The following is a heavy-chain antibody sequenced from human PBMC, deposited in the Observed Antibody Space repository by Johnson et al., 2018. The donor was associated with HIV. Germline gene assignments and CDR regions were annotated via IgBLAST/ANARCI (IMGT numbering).Heavy chain of an antibody. Sequence: LVESGGGLVQPGRSLRLSCAGSGFNFDDYAMHWVRQAPGKGLEWVAGISRNCGRIGYADSVRGRFTISRDNAKESLYLQMNSLRAEDTAVYYCAKDRGLSAFDIWGQGTMVTVSS. D-gene: IGHD3-10*01. CDR1: GFNFDDYA. J-gene: IGHJ3*02. CDR3: AKDRGLSAFDI. CDR2: ISRNCGRI. V-gene: IGHV3-9*01.